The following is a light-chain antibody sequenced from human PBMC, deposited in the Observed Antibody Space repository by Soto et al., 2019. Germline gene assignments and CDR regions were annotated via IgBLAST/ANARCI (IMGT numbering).Light chain of an antibody. CDR1: QGISNY. CDR3: QRYNRAPPT. CDR2: AAS. Sequence: DIQMTQSPSSLSASVGDRVTITCRASQGISNYLAWYQQTPGKVPKLLIHAASTLQSGVPSRFSGSGSETDFTLTISSLQPEDVATYYCQRYNRAPPTFGPGTKVHNK. J-gene: IGKJ3*01. V-gene: IGKV1-27*01.